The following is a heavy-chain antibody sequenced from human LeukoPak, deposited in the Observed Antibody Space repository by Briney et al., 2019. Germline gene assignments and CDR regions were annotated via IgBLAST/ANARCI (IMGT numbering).Heavy chain of an antibody. Sequence: ASVKVSCKASGGTFSSYAISWVRQAPGQGLEWMGGIIPIFGTANYAQKFQGRVTITTDESTSTAYMELSSLRSEDTAVHYCARAVWSGYRPHYFDYWGQGTLVTVSS. CDR1: GGTFSSYA. D-gene: IGHD3-3*01. V-gene: IGHV1-69*05. CDR2: IIPIFGTA. J-gene: IGHJ4*02. CDR3: ARAVWSGYRPHYFDY.